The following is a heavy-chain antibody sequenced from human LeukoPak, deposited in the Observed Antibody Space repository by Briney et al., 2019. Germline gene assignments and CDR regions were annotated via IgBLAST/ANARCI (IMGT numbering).Heavy chain of an antibody. CDR1: GFTFSSYW. CDR2: INTDGSRT. CDR3: GREITDFSVYYYYMDV. D-gene: IGHD3-3*01. Sequence: GGSLRLSCAASGFTFSSYWMHWVRQAPGKGLVWVSRINTDGSRTSYADSVKGRFTISRDNAKNTLYLQMNSLRAEDTAVYYCGREITDFSVYYYYMDVWGKGTTVTVSS. V-gene: IGHV3-74*01. J-gene: IGHJ6*03.